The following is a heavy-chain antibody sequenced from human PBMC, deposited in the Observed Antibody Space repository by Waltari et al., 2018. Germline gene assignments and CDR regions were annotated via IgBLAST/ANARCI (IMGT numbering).Heavy chain of an antibody. J-gene: IGHJ4*02. Sequence: EVQLVESGGGLVQSGRSLRLSCTSSGFTVSSNYMSWVRQAPGKGLEWVSVIYSGGSTYYADSVKGRFTISRDNSKNTLYLQMNSLRAEDTAVYYCARGGAYAVFDYWGQGTLVTVSS. D-gene: IGHD2-2*01. CDR1: GFTVSSNY. CDR3: ARGGAYAVFDY. V-gene: IGHV3-66*02. CDR2: IYSGGST.